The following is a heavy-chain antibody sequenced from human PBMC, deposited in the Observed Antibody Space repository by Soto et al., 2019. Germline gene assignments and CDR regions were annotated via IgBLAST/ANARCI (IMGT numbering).Heavy chain of an antibody. Sequence: SVKVSCKASGGTFSSYAISWVRQAPGQGLEWMGGIIPIFGTANYAQKFQGRVTITADESTSTAYMELSSLRSADTAVYYCARDRRGSGSSASASKFDYWGQGTLVTVSS. CDR2: IIPIFGTA. J-gene: IGHJ4*02. V-gene: IGHV1-69*13. CDR1: GGTFSSYA. D-gene: IGHD6-19*01. CDR3: ARDRRGSGSSASASKFDY.